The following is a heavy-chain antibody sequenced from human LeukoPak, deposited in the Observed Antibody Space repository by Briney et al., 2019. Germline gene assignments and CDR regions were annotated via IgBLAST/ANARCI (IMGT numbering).Heavy chain of an antibody. CDR3: AKDSASVVAGFDY. Sequence: GGSLRLSCAASGFTFSSYAMHCGRQAPGKGLEWGAVISYDGSNKYYADSVKGRFTISRDNSKNTLYLQMNRLRAEDTAVYYCAKDSASVVAGFDYWGQGTLVAVSS. J-gene: IGHJ4*02. CDR2: ISYDGSNK. CDR1: GFTFSSYA. D-gene: IGHD2-21*01. V-gene: IGHV3-30*04.